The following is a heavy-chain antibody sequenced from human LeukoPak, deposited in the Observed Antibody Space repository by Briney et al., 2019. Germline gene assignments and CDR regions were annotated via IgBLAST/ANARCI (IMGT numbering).Heavy chain of an antibody. CDR1: GFTFSTYW. V-gene: IGHV3-74*01. CDR2: INSDGSST. CDR3: ARARGSGYCSGGSCYLVDY. J-gene: IGHJ4*02. Sequence: GGSLRLSCAASGFTFSTYWMHWVRQAPGKGLVWVSRINSDGSSTSYADSVKGRFTISRDNAKNTLSLQMNSLRAEDTAVYYCARARGSGYCSGGSCYLVDYWGQGTLVTVSS. D-gene: IGHD2-15*01.